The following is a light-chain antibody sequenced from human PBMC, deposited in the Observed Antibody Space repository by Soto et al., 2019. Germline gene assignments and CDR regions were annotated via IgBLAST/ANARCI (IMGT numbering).Light chain of an antibody. V-gene: IGLV1-47*01. Sequence: QSVLTQPPSASGTPWQRVTISCSGSSSNIGSNYVYWYQQLPGTAPKLLIYRNNQRPSGVPDRFSGSKSGTSASLAISGLRSEDEADYYCAAWDDSLSGRRVFGGGTQLTVL. CDR1: SSNIGSNY. CDR3: AAWDDSLSGRRV. J-gene: IGLJ2*01. CDR2: RNN.